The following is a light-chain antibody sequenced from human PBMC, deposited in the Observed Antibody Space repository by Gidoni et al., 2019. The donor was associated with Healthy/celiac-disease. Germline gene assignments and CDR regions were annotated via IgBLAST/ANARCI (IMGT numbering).Light chain of an antibody. V-gene: IGLV1-44*01. CDR1: SSNLGSNT. Sequence: SVLTQPPSRSATPGQRVTISCSGSSSNLGSNTVNWYQQLPGTAPKLLIYSNNQRPSGVPDRFSGSKSGTSASLAISGLQSEDEADYYCAAWDDSLNGWVFGGGTKLTVL. J-gene: IGLJ3*02. CDR3: AAWDDSLNGWV. CDR2: SNN.